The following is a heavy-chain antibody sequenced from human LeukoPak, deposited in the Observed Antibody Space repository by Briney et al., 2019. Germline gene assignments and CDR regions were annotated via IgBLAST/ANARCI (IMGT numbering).Heavy chain of an antibody. CDR3: GGFGYEAAVDL. V-gene: IGHV3-7*01. CDR2: IKPDGSET. D-gene: IGHD6-13*01. CDR1: GFMFSTYW. Sequence: PGGSLRLSCAASGFMFSTYWMTWVRQAPGKGLEWVANIKPDGSETYYVDSVKGRFTISRDNTMNLLYLQMNSLRGEDAAVYYCGGFGYEAAVDLWGQGTLVTVSS. J-gene: IGHJ4*02.